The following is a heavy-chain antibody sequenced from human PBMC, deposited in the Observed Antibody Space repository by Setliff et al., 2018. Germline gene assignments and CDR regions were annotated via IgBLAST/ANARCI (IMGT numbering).Heavy chain of an antibody. CDR1: GYTFRQSI. V-gene: IGHV1-18*01. CDR2: IGVYSGNT. D-gene: IGHD3-3*01. Sequence: ASVKVSCKASGYTFRQSIVSWVRQAPGQGLVWLGWIGVYSGNTYSAQRFQGRVSLTTDESTNTAYLELRCLRSDDTAVYYCMRLVRFCSRTVCQRTSGDEAWGQGTLVTVSS. J-gene: IGHJ5*02. CDR3: MRLVRFCSRTVCQRTSGDEA.